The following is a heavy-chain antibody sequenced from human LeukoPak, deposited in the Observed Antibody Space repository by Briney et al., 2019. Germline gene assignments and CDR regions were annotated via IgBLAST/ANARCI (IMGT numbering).Heavy chain of an antibody. V-gene: IGHV3-9*01. D-gene: IGHD2-15*01. CDR3: ARDPALLGYYKSVSCPVTYGVDV. CDR2: ISWNSGRI. Sequence: GGSLRLSCAASGFTFDDYAMHWVRQAPGKGLEWVSGISWNSGRINYADSVKGRFTISRDNAKNSLYLQMNSLRAEDTALYYCARDPALLGYYKSVSCPVTYGVDVWGQGTTVTVSS. J-gene: IGHJ6*02. CDR1: GFTFDDYA.